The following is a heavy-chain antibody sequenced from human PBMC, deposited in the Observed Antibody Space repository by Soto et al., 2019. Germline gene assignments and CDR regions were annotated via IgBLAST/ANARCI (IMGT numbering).Heavy chain of an antibody. CDR1: GFTFSSYA. CDR2: ISYDGSNK. Sequence: QVQLVESGGGVVQPGRSLRLSCAASGFTFSSYAMHWVRQAPGKGLEWVAVISYDGSNKYYADSVKGRFTISRDNSKNTLYLQMNSLRAEDTAVYYCARSVVVAAATVDYWGQGTLVTVSS. CDR3: ARSVVVAAATVDY. D-gene: IGHD2-15*01. V-gene: IGHV3-30-3*01. J-gene: IGHJ4*02.